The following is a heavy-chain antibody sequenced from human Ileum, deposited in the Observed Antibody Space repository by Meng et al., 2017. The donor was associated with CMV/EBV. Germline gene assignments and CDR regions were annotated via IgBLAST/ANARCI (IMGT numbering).Heavy chain of an antibody. J-gene: IGHJ4*02. Sequence: CEASGYTFTSYGISWVRQAPGQGLEWMGWISAYNGNTNYAQKLQGRVTMTTDTSTTTAYMELRSLRSDDTAVYYCARWGQQLAFFDYWGQGTLVTVSS. CDR1: GYTFTSYG. V-gene: IGHV1-18*01. CDR2: ISAYNGNT. D-gene: IGHD6-13*01. CDR3: ARWGQQLAFFDY.